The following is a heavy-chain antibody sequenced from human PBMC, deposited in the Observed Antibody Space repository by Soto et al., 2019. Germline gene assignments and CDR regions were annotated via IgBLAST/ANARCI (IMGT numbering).Heavy chain of an antibody. V-gene: IGHV1-3*01. CDR3: VRDVSSSIDC. CDR1: GYTFTVYA. CDR2: INAGNGDT. Sequence: GASVKVSCKASGYTFTVYALHWLRQAPGHRLEWMGWINAGNGDTKYSHKFQDRVTIYRDTSASTVYMEMSSLRSEDTTVYYCVRDVSSSIDCWGQGTPVTVSS. D-gene: IGHD2-2*01. J-gene: IGHJ4*02.